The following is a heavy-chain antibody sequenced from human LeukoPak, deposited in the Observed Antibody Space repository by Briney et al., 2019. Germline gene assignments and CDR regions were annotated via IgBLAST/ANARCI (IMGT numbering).Heavy chain of an antibody. J-gene: IGHJ4*02. D-gene: IGHD3-22*01. V-gene: IGHV3-48*01. Sequence: GGSLRLSCAASGFTFSSYSMNWVRQAPGKGLEWVSYISSSSSTIYYADSVKGRFTISRDNAKNSLYLQMNSLRAEDTAVYYCARAPIDSSGYTDYWGQGTLVTVSS. CDR1: GFTFSSYS. CDR2: ISSSSSTI. CDR3: ARAPIDSSGYTDY.